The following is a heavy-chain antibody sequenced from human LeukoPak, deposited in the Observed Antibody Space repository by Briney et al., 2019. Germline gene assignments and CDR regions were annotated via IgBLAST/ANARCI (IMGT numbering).Heavy chain of an antibody. D-gene: IGHD1-26*01. CDR2: IYSGGST. V-gene: IGHV3-66*02. CDR1: GFTVSSNY. Sequence: GGSLRLSCAASGFTVSSNYMSWVRQAPGKGLEWVSVIYSGGSTYYADSVKGRFTISRDNSKNTLYLQMNSLRAEDTAVYYCAAESGSYSGYWYFDLWGRGTLVTVSS. CDR3: AAESGSYSGYWYFDL. J-gene: IGHJ2*01.